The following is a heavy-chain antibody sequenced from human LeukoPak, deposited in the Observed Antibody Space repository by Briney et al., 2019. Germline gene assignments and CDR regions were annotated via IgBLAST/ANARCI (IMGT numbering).Heavy chain of an antibody. Sequence: PSETLSLTCAVYGGSFSGYYWSWIRQPPGKGLEWIGEINHSGSTNYNPSLKSRVTISVDTSKNQFSLKLNSVTAADTAVYSCARDRQHLYGLDVWGQGATVTVSS. CDR1: GGSFSGYY. CDR3: ARDRQHLYGLDV. J-gene: IGHJ6*02. D-gene: IGHD6-13*01. V-gene: IGHV4-34*01. CDR2: INHSGST.